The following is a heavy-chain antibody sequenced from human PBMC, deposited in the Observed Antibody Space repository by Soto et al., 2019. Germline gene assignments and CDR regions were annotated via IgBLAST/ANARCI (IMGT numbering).Heavy chain of an antibody. CDR2: IKHDTSEA. J-gene: IGHJ5*01. CDR3: GRYGRLWSGPYRQSRLDL. D-gene: IGHD3-16*02. Sequence: PGGSLRLSCAASGFTFSSFGMHWVRQAPGKGLEWVGNIKHDTSEAHYADSVKGRFTITRDNIKNFLFLQMNGLRSDDTASYYCGRYGRLWSGPYRQSRLDLWGLASLVTVSS. V-gene: IGHV3-7*03. CDR1: GFTFSSFG.